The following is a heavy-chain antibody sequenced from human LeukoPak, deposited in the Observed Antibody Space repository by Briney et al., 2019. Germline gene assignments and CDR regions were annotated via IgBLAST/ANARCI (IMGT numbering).Heavy chain of an antibody. CDR3: ARDLLSMIVVVIPDAFDI. CDR2: IYTSGST. D-gene: IGHD3-22*01. CDR1: GGSISSYY. V-gene: IGHV4-4*07. Sequence: SETLSLTCSVSGGSISSYYWSWIRQPAGKGLEWIGRIYTSGSTNYNSSLKSRVTMSIDTSKNQFSLKLSSVTAADTAVYYCARDLLSMIVVVIPDAFDIWGQGTMVTVSS. J-gene: IGHJ3*02.